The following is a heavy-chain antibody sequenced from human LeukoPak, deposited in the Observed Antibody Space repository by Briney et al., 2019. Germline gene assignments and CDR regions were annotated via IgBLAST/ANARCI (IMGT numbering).Heavy chain of an antibody. J-gene: IGHJ3*02. CDR2: ISSTSSYI. CDR1: GFTFSSYS. V-gene: IGHV3-21*04. CDR3: ASSSWYLDAFDI. Sequence: GGSLRLSCAATGFTFSSYSMNWVRQAPGKGLEWVSSISSTSSYIYYADSVKGRFTISRDNAKNSLYLQMNSLRAEDTAVYYCASSSWYLDAFDIWGQGTMVTVSS. D-gene: IGHD6-13*01.